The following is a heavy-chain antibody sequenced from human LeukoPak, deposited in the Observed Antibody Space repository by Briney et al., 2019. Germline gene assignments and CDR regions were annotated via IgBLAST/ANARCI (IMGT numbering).Heavy chain of an antibody. J-gene: IGHJ4*02. CDR1: GYSFTSYW. CDR2: IYPGDSDT. Sequence: GESLKISCKGSGYSFTSYWIGWVRQMPGKGLEWMGIIYPGDSDTRYSPSFQGQVTISADKSISTAYLQWSSLEASDTAMYYCARTTGIAVAANEYFDYWGQGTLVTVSS. D-gene: IGHD6-19*01. V-gene: IGHV5-51*01. CDR3: ARTTGIAVAANEYFDY.